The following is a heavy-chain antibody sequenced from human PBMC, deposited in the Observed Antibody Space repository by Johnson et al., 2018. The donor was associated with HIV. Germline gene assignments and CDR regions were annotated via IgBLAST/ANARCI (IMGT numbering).Heavy chain of an antibody. CDR1: GFTFSSYA. D-gene: IGHD6-6*01. V-gene: IGHV3-30-3*01. CDR2: ISYDGSNK. Sequence: MQLVESGGGVVQPGRSLRLSCAASGFTFSSYAMHWVRQAPGKGLEWVAVISYDGSNKYYADSVKGRFTISRDNSKNTLHLQMNSLRAEDTAVYYCARDTSIAAARAFDIWGQGTMVTVSS. J-gene: IGHJ3*02. CDR3: ARDTSIAAARAFDI.